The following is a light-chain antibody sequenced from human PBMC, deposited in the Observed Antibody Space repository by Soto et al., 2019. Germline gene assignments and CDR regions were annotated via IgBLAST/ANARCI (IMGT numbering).Light chain of an antibody. V-gene: IGLV1-44*01. CDR1: SSNIGRNT. Sequence: VLTQPPSASGTPGQRVTISCSGSSSNIGRNTVNWYQQFPGTAPKLLIYSNDQWPSGVPDRFSGSKSGTSAYLAISGLQSEDEADYYCAAWDDSLNGYVFGTGTKVTVL. J-gene: IGLJ1*01. CDR2: SND. CDR3: AAWDDSLNGYV.